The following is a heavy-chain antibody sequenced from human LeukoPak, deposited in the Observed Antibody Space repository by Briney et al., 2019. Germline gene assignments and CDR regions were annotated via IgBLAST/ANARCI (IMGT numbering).Heavy chain of an antibody. Sequence: GGSLRLSCSASGFTFSSYAMHWVRQAPGKGLEYVLAISSNGGSTYYADSVKGRFTISRDNSKNTLYLQMSSLRAEDTAVYYCVKGYCSSTSCYVGHFDYWGQGTLVTVSS. CDR3: VKGYCSSTSCYVGHFDY. D-gene: IGHD2-2*01. V-gene: IGHV3-64D*06. J-gene: IGHJ4*02. CDR1: GFTFSSYA. CDR2: ISSNGGST.